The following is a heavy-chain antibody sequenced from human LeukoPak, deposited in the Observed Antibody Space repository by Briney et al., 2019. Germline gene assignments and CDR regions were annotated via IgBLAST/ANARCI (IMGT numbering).Heavy chain of an antibody. Sequence: PGGSLRLSCAASGFTFSSYAMSWVRQAPGKGLEWVSAISGSGGSTYYADSVKGRFTISRDNSKNTLYLQMNRLRAEDTAVYYCAKSPITMIVVVITSYYFDYWGQGTLVTVSS. V-gene: IGHV3-23*01. CDR1: GFTFSSYA. CDR2: ISGSGGST. CDR3: AKSPITMIVVVITSYYFDY. J-gene: IGHJ4*02. D-gene: IGHD3-22*01.